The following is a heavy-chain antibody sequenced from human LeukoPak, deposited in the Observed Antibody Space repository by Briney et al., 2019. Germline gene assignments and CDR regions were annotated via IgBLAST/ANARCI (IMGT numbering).Heavy chain of an antibody. J-gene: IGHJ4*02. CDR3: AKDLALYYYDSSGPDY. CDR2: IWYDESKQ. Sequence: GRSLRLSCAASGFTFSSYGMHWVRQAPGKGLEWVAFIWYDESKQYYADSVTGRFTISRDNSKNTLYLQMTSLRAEDTAVHYCAKDLALYYYDSSGPDYWGQGTLVTVSS. V-gene: IGHV3-33*06. D-gene: IGHD3-22*01. CDR1: GFTFSSYG.